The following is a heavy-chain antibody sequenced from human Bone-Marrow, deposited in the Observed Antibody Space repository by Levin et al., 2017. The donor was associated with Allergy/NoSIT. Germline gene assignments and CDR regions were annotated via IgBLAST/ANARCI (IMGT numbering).Heavy chain of an antibody. CDR2: VYYTGTT. J-gene: IGHJ4*02. CDR1: DASIRDTNFY. D-gene: IGHD3-9*01. CDR3: ARLGLRYFDYVDS. V-gene: IGHV4-39*01. Sequence: SQTLSLTCTVSDASIRDTNFYWGWVRQPPGKGMEWIGSVYYTGTTHDNPSLKSRVAISVDTSKNQFSLKMSSVTAADTAIYYCARLGLRYFDYVDSWGQGTLVTVSS.